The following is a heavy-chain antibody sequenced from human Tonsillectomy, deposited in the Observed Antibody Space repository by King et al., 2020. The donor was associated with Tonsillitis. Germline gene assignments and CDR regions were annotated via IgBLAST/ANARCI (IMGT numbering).Heavy chain of an antibody. CDR1: GGSFSGYY. Sequence: VQLQQWGAGLLKPSETLSLTCAVYGGSFSGYYWSWIRQPPGKGLEWIGEINHSGSTNYNPSLKSRVTISVDTSKNQFSLKLSSVTAADTAVYYCARGRTYYDFWSGYYTGRRYYYYYMDVWGKGTTVTVSS. D-gene: IGHD3-3*01. CDR2: INHSGST. J-gene: IGHJ6*03. CDR3: ARGRTYYDFWSGYYTGRRYYYYYMDV. V-gene: IGHV4-34*01.